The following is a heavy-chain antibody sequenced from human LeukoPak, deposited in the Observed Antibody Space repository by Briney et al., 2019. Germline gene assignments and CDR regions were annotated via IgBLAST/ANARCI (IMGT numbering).Heavy chain of an antibody. CDR1: GFTFSSYS. CDR3: ARGGSSSFAFDY. Sequence: GGSLRLSCAASGFTFSSYSMNWVRQAPGKGLEWVSSISSSSSYIYYADLVKGRFTISRDNAKNSLYLQMNSLRAEDTAVYYCARGGSSSFAFDYWGQGTLVTVSS. V-gene: IGHV3-21*01. J-gene: IGHJ4*02. D-gene: IGHD6-13*01. CDR2: ISSSSSYI.